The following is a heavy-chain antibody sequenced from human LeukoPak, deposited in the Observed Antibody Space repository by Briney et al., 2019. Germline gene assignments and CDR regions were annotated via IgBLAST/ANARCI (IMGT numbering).Heavy chain of an antibody. D-gene: IGHD2-15*01. J-gene: IGHJ4*02. CDR1: GASISSSTYY. CDR3: ARGSQSLGYCSGGSCRAKIFDY. Sequence: SETLSLTCTVSGASISSSTYYWGVIRQPPGKGLEWIGSIDHSGSTYYNPSLKSRVTISVDTSKNQFSLKLSSVTAADTAVYYCARGSQSLGYCSGGSCRAKIFDYWGQGTLVTVSS. V-gene: IGHV4-39*01. CDR2: IDHSGST.